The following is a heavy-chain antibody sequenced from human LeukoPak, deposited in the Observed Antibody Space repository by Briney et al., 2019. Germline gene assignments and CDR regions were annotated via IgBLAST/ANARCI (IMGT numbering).Heavy chain of an antibody. CDR3: ARDDYGGNSAYFQH. CDR2: IIPIFGTA. D-gene: IGHD4-23*01. Sequence: GASVKVSCKASGGTFSSYAISWVRQAPGQGLEWMGGIIPIFGTANYAQKFQGRVTITADESTSTAYKELSSLRSEDTAVYYCARDDYGGNSAYFQHWGQGTLVTVSS. V-gene: IGHV1-69*13. CDR1: GGTFSSYA. J-gene: IGHJ1*01.